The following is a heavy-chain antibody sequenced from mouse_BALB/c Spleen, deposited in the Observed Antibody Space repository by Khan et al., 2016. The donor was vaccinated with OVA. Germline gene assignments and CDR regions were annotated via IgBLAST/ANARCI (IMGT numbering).Heavy chain of an antibody. Sequence: EVELVESGPGLVKPSQSLSLTCTVTGYSIISGYAWNWIRQFPGNKLEWMGYISYSGVTSYTPSLKSRISITRDTSKNQFFLQLNSVTTEDTATYYCARGNYYGYYFDYWGQGTTLTVSS. V-gene: IGHV3-2*02. CDR1: GYSIISGYA. D-gene: IGHD1-1*01. CDR2: ISYSGVT. CDR3: ARGNYYGYYFDY. J-gene: IGHJ2*01.